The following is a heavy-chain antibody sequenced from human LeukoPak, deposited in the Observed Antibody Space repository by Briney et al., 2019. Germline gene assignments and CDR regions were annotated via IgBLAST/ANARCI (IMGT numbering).Heavy chain of an antibody. V-gene: IGHV4-38-2*02. J-gene: IGHJ4*02. CDR1: GSGYSISGGFY. D-gene: IGHD3-22*01. Sequence: SETLSLTCTVSGSGYSISGGFYWGWIRQPPGKGLEWNDSIYHSGSTYYNPSLKSRATISVDTSKNQFSLKLKFVTAADTAVYYCAGQFDSSGDYFYWGQGTLVTVST. CDR3: AGQFDSSGDYFY. CDR2: IYHSGST.